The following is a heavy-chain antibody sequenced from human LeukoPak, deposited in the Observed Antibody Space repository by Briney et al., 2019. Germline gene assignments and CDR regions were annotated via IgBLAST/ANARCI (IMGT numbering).Heavy chain of an antibody. V-gene: IGHV3-23*01. D-gene: IGHD3-9*01. Sequence: GGSLRLSCAASGFTFSSYAMSWVRQAPGKGLEWVSAIIGSGGSTYYADSVKGRFTISRDNSKTTLYLQMNSLRAEDTAVHYCAKNGKYYDILTGYYLDDYWGQGALVTVSS. CDR3: AKNGKYYDILTGYYLDDY. J-gene: IGHJ4*02. CDR1: GFTFSSYA. CDR2: IIGSGGST.